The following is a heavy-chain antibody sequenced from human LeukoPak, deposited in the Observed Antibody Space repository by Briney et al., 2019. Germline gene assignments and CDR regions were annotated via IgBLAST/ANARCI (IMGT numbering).Heavy chain of an antibody. CDR3: AQSYDSSGYFDY. D-gene: IGHD3-22*01. V-gene: IGHV3-30*04. CDR1: GFTFSTYA. J-gene: IGHJ4*02. Sequence: GGSLRLSCAASGFTFSTYAMHWVRQAPGKGLEWVAVISYDGSNKYYADSVKGRFTISRDNSKNTLYLQMNSLRAEDTAVYYCAQSYDSSGYFDYWGQGTLVTVSS. CDR2: ISYDGSNK.